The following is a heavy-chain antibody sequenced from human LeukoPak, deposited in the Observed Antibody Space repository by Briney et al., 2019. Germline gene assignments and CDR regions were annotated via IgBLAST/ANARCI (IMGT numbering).Heavy chain of an antibody. CDR1: GFTFSSSW. D-gene: IGHD5-24*01. Sequence: PGGPLRLSCAASGFTFSSSWMNWVRQAPGKGLQWVGNINPEGSQTRFVDSVMGRFTMSKDNAKNSLYLQMNSLRVEDTAVFYCAAWTDRGYNFWGQGTVVTVSS. CDR2: INPEGSQT. CDR3: AAWTDRGYNF. J-gene: IGHJ4*02. V-gene: IGHV3-7*01.